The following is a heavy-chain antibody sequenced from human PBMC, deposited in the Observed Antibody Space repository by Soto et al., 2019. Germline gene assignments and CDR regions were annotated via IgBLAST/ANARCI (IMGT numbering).Heavy chain of an antibody. CDR2: IKQDGSEK. D-gene: IGHD2-8*01. Sequence: GGSLRLSFAASGFTFSSYWMSWVRQSPGKGLEWVANIKQDGSEKYYVDSVKGRFTISRDNAKNSLYLQMNSLRAEDTAVYYCARDGVSTNGVFQPYYYYGMDVWGQGTTVTVSS. CDR1: GFTFSSYW. V-gene: IGHV3-7*03. CDR3: ARDGVSTNGVFQPYYYYGMDV. J-gene: IGHJ6*02.